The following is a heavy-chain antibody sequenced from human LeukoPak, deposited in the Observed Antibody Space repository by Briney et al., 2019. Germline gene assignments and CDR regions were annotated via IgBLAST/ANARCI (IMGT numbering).Heavy chain of an antibody. J-gene: IGHJ4*02. Sequence: SETLSLTCAVSGGSISSGGYSWSWIRQPPGKGLEWIGYIYHSGSTYYNSSLKSRVTISVDTSKNQFSLKLSSVTAADTAVYYCARVPGYYGSGSYWPADYWGQGTLATVSS. D-gene: IGHD3-10*01. V-gene: IGHV4-30-2*01. CDR2: IYHSGST. CDR3: ARVPGYYGSGSYWPADY. CDR1: GGSISSGGYS.